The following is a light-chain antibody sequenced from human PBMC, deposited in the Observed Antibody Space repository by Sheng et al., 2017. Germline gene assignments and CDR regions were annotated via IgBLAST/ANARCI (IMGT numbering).Light chain of an antibody. CDR3: QQRNNWPPFLT. V-gene: IGKV3-11*01. Sequence: EIVLTQSPATLSLSPGERATLSCRASQSVSRYIAWYQQKPGQAPRLLIYDASNRATGIPARFXGSGSGTDFTLTISSLEPEDFAVYYCQQRNNWPPFLTFGGGTKVEIK. CDR2: DAS. CDR1: QSVSRY. J-gene: IGKJ4*01.